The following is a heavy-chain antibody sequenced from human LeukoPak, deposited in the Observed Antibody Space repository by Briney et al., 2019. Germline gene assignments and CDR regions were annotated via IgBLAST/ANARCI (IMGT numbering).Heavy chain of an antibody. D-gene: IGHD3-22*01. Sequence: PGGSLRLSCAASGFTFSSYAMSWVRQAPGKGLEWVSAISGSGGSTYYADSVKGRFTISRDNSKNTLYLQMNSLRAEDTAVYYCASWIVVVNDFDYWGQGTLVTVSS. CDR1: GFTFSSYA. J-gene: IGHJ4*02. CDR3: ASWIVVVNDFDY. V-gene: IGHV3-23*01. CDR2: ISGSGGST.